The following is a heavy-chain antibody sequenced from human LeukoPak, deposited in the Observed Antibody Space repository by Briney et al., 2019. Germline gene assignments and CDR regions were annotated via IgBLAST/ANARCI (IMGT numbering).Heavy chain of an antibody. J-gene: IGHJ4*02. Sequence: SETLSLTCAVSGGSISSSSYYWGWIRQPPGKGLEWIGSIYYSGSTYYNPSLKSRVTISVDTSKNQFSLKLSSVTATDTAVYYCAGFGSYFDYWGQGTLATVSS. D-gene: IGHD1-26*01. CDR1: GGSISSSSYY. CDR2: IYYSGST. V-gene: IGHV4-39*01. CDR3: AGFGSYFDY.